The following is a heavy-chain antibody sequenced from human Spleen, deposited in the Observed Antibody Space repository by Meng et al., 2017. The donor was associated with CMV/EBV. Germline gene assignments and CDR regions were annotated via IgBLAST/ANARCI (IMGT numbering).Heavy chain of an antibody. CDR3: TTLSNTVEF. CDR2: FDPEDDET. J-gene: IGHJ4*02. CDR1: GYTFTGYY. Sequence: ASVKVSCKASGYTFTGYYMSWVRQAPGKGLEWMGGFDPEDDETIYAQKFQGRVTMTEDTSTDTAYMELSSLRSEDTAVYYCTTLSNTVEFWGQGTLVTVSS. V-gene: IGHV1-24*01.